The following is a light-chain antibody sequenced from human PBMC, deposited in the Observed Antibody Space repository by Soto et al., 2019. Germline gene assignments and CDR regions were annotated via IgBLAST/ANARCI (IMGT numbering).Light chain of an antibody. Sequence: DIQLTQSPSFLSASVGDRVTITCRASQGISSYLAWYQQKPGKAPKLLIYAASTLQSGVPSRFSGSGSGTDFTLTISSLQPEDFPTYYCQQLNSYPITFGQGTRLEIK. CDR1: QGISSY. CDR2: AAS. J-gene: IGKJ5*01. CDR3: QQLNSYPIT. V-gene: IGKV1-9*01.